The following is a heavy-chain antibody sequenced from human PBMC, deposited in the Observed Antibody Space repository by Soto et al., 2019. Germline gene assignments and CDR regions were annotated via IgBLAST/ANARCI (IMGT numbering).Heavy chain of an antibody. V-gene: IGHV3-30-3*01. CDR2: ISYDGSNE. CDR1: GFTFSSYK. CDR3: ARGYFDAYLNYYYYGMDV. J-gene: IGHJ6*02. D-gene: IGHD3-3*01. Sequence: GGSLRLSCAASGFTFSSYKMHWVRQAPGKGLEWVAVISYDGSNEYYADSVKGRFTISRDNSKNTLYLQMNSLGAEDTAVYYCARGYFDAYLNYYYYGMDVWGQGTTVTVSS.